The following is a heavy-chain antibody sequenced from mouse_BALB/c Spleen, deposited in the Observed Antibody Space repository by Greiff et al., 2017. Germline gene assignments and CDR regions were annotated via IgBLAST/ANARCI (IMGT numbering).Heavy chain of an antibody. V-gene: IGHV10-1*02. CDR1: GFTFNTYA. CDR3: VGHDGYGYFDV. CDR2: IRSKSNNYAT. D-gene: IGHD2-3*01. Sequence: EVKLVESGGGLVQPKGSLKLSCAASGFTFNTYAMNWVRQAPGKGLEWVARIRSKSNNYATYYADSVKDRFTISRDDSQSMLYLQMNNLKTEDTAMYYCVGHDGYGYFDVWGAGTTVTVSS. J-gene: IGHJ1*01.